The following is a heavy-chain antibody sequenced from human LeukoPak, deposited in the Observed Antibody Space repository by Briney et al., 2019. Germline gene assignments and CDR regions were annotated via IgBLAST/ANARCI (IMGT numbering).Heavy chain of an antibody. CDR1: GYTFTSYD. CDR3: ARDPSYCSSTSCYDRENWFDP. D-gene: IGHD2-2*01. CDR2: MNPISGNT. Sequence: ASVKVSCKASGYTFTSYDINWVRQATGQGLEWMGWMNPISGNTGYAQKFQGRVTMTRNTSISTAYMELSSLRSEDTAVYYCARDPSYCSSTSCYDRENWFDPWGQGTLVTVSS. V-gene: IGHV1-8*01. J-gene: IGHJ5*02.